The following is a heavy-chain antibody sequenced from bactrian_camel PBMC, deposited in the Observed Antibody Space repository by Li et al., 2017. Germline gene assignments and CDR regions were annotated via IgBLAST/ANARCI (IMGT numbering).Heavy chain of an antibody. CDR2: ISGDGST. CDR1: GFTFDDSD. V-gene: IGHV3S63*01. D-gene: IGHD1*01. Sequence: HVQLVESGGGSVQTGGSLRLACTGHGFTFDDSDMGWYRQGPGNECDLVSTISGDGSTYYTDSVKGRFSISRDSAKSTVYLQMNSLKSEDTALYYCATTDLSSTTYAPLEFNYWGQGTQVTVS. J-gene: IGHJ4*01. CDR3: ATTDLSSTTYAPLEFNY.